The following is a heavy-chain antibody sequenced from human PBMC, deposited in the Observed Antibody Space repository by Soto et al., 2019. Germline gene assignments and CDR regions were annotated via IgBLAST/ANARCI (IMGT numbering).Heavy chain of an antibody. Sequence: PSETLSLTCTVSGGSISSYYWSWIRQPPGKGLEWIGYIYYSGSTNYNPSLKSRVTISVDTSKNQFSLKLSSVTAADTAVYYCARHRVTMVRGVIRRAYYYYYGMDVWGQGTTVTVSS. CDR3: ARHRVTMVRGVIRRAYYYYYGMDV. V-gene: IGHV4-59*01. CDR2: IYYSGST. J-gene: IGHJ6*02. D-gene: IGHD3-10*01. CDR1: GGSISSYY.